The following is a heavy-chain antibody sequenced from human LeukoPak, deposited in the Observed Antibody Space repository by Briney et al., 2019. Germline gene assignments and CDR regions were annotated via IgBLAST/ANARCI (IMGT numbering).Heavy chain of an antibody. Sequence: SVKVSCKASGYTFTSYGISWARQAPGQGLEGMGWISAYNGNTNYAQKLQGRVTMTTDTSTCPAYMELRSLRSDDAAVYYCAREYYDFWSAYYFDYWGQGTLVTVYS. D-gene: IGHD3-3*01. CDR1: GYTFTSYG. CDR3: AREYYDFWSAYYFDY. V-gene: IGHV1-18*01. CDR2: ISAYNGNT. J-gene: IGHJ4*02.